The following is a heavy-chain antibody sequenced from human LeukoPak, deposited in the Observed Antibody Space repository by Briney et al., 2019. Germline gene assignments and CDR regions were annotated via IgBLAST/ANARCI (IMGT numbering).Heavy chain of an antibody. CDR1: GYTFTNYD. V-gene: IGHV1-46*01. Sequence: ASVKVSCKASGYTFTNYDINWVREAPGQGFEWMGTINPDGDSTTYAQKFQGRVTMTRDTSTSTVYMELSSLRSEDTAVYYCARVDKVVTSFDYWGQGTLVTVSS. D-gene: IGHD4-23*01. CDR2: INPDGDST. CDR3: ARVDKVVTSFDY. J-gene: IGHJ4*02.